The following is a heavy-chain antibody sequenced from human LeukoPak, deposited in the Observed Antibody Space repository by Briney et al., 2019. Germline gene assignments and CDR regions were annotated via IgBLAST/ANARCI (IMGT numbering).Heavy chain of an antibody. CDR1: GFTFSTYA. V-gene: IGHV3-23*01. CDR2: ISGSDGST. Sequence: TGGSLRLSCAASGFTFSTYAMSWVRQAPGKGLEWVSVISGSDGSTYYADSVKGRFTISRDNSKNTLYLQMNSPRAEDTAVYYCAKGTTTLVVTKIDYWGQGALVTVSS. J-gene: IGHJ4*02. CDR3: AKGTTTLVVTKIDY. D-gene: IGHD4-23*01.